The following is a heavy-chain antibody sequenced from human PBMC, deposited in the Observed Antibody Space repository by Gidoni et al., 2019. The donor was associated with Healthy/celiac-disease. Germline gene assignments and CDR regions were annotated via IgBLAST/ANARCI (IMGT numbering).Heavy chain of an antibody. CDR1: VGSISSSSYY. CDR3: ARLRNWGIAAAGTNYFQH. Sequence: QLQLQESGPGLVKPSETLSLTCTVSVGSISSSSYYWGWIRQPPGKGLEWIGRIYYSGSTYYNPSLKSRVTISVDTSKNQFSLKLSSVTAADTAVYYCARLRNWGIAAAGTNYFQHWGQGTLVTVSS. D-gene: IGHD6-13*01. V-gene: IGHV4-39*01. CDR2: IYYSGST. J-gene: IGHJ1*01.